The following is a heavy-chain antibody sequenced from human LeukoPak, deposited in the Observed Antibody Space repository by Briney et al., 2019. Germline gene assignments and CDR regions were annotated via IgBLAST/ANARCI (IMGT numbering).Heavy chain of an antibody. J-gene: IGHJ4*02. CDR1: GFTFSSYA. CDR3: AKLIAVAGTDDY. Sequence: GGSLRLSCAASGFTFSSYAMSWVRQAPGKGLEWVSAISGSGGSTYYADSVKGRFTISRDNSKSTLYLQMNGLRGEDTAVYYCAKLIAVAGTDDYWGQGTLVTVSS. D-gene: IGHD6-19*01. V-gene: IGHV3-23*01. CDR2: ISGSGGST.